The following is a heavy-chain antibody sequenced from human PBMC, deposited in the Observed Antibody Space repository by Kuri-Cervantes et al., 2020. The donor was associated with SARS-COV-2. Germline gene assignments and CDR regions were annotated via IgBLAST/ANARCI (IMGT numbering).Heavy chain of an antibody. D-gene: IGHD4-17*01. Sequence: GGSLRLSCAASGFTFSSYSMNWVRQAPGKGLEWVSSISSSSSYIYYADSVKGRFTISRDNAKNSLYLQMNSLRVEDTALYYCARAYGDYVFREGLDPWGQGTLVTVSS. CDR1: GFTFSSYS. J-gene: IGHJ5*02. CDR3: ARAYGDYVFREGLDP. CDR2: ISSSSSYI. V-gene: IGHV3-21*01.